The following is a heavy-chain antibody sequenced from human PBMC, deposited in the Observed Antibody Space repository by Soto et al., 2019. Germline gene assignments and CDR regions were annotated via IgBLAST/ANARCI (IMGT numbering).Heavy chain of an antibody. Sequence: QVQLQESGPGLVKPSETLSLTCTVSGGSVSSGSYYWSWIRQPPGKGLEWIGYIYYSGSTNYNPPLKRRVTISVDTSKNQSSQKLITVTAADKTVYYCAGARVKSATRSFDYWGQGTMVTVSS. CDR3: AGARVKSATRSFDY. J-gene: IGHJ4*01. CDR2: IYYSGST. CDR1: GGSVSSGSYY. D-gene: IGHD1-1*01. V-gene: IGHV4-61*01.